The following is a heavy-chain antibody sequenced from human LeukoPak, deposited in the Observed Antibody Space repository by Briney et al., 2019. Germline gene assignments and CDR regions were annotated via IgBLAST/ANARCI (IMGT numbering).Heavy chain of an antibody. J-gene: IGHJ5*02. CDR3: ARVGYDYVWGSYPKFAWFDP. D-gene: IGHD3-16*02. Sequence: PSETLPLTCAVYGGSFSGYYWSWIRQPPGKGLEWIGEINYSGSTNYNPSLKSRVTISVDTSKNQFSLKLSSVTAADTAVYYCARVGYDYVWGSYPKFAWFDPWGQGTLVTVSS. V-gene: IGHV4-34*01. CDR1: GGSFSGYY. CDR2: INYSGST.